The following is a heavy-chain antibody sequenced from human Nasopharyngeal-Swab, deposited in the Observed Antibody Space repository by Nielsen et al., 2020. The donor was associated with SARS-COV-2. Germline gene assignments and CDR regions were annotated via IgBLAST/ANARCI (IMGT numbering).Heavy chain of an antibody. D-gene: IGHD4-17*01. CDR3: VRDVIATVTTPPDY. V-gene: IGHV3-7*01. CDR2: IKQDGGEK. CDR1: GFTFSSYW. Sequence: GGSLRLSCAASGFTFSSYWMSWVRQAPGKGLEWVANIKQDGGEKNNVDSVKGRFTISRDNAKNSLYLQLNTPRAEDTAVYYCVRDVIATVTTPPDYWGQGTLVTVSS. J-gene: IGHJ4*02.